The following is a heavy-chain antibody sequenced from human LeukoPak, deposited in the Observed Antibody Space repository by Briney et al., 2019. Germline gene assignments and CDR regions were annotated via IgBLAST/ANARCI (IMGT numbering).Heavy chain of an antibody. Sequence: ASETLSLTCTVSGASISSYFWSWIRQPPGKGLEWIGYIYYTGTTSCNPSFKSRATTSVDTSKNQFSLRLTSVTAADTAVYFCARLLSCGSDCYYFRHWGQGTLVSVSS. J-gene: IGHJ1*01. CDR3: ARLLSCGSDCYYFRH. D-gene: IGHD2-21*01. V-gene: IGHV4-59*08. CDR2: IYYTGTT. CDR1: GASISSYF.